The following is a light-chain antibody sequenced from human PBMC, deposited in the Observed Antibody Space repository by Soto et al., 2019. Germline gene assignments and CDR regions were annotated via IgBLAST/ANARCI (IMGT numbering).Light chain of an antibody. J-gene: IGKJ4*01. Sequence: DIQMTQSPSSLSASVGDRVTITCRASQGISNYLAWYQQKPGKVPKLLIYAASTLQSGVPSRFSGSGSGTDFTLTISSLQPEDVATYYYQKYNSAPFFGGGTKVEIK. V-gene: IGKV1-27*01. CDR3: QKYNSAPF. CDR1: QGISNY. CDR2: AAS.